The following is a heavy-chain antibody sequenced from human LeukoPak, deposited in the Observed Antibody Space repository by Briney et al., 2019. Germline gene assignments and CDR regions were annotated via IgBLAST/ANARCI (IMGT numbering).Heavy chain of an antibody. V-gene: IGHV4-38-2*02. J-gene: IGHJ4*02. CDR3: AISHQRAYYYGSGSYGY. Sequence: SETLSLTCTVSGYSISSGYYWGWIRQPPGKGLEWIGSIYHSGSTYYNPSLKSRVTISVDKSKNQFSLKLSSVTAADTAVYYCAISHQRAYYYGSGSYGYWGQGTLVTVSS. CDR2: IYHSGST. D-gene: IGHD3-10*01. CDR1: GYSISSGYY.